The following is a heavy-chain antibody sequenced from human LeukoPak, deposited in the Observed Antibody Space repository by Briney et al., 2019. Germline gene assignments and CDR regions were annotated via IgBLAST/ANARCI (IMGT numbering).Heavy chain of an antibody. CDR3: ARDSIDGIDY. CDR1: GGSFSGYY. V-gene: IGHV4-34*01. J-gene: IGHJ4*02. CDR2: INHSGST. D-gene: IGHD5-24*01. Sequence: SETLSLTCAVYGGSFSGYYWSWIRQPPGKGLEWIGEINHSGSTNYNPSLKSRVTISVDTSKNQFSLKLSSVTAADTAVYYCARDSIDGIDYWSQGTLVTVSS.